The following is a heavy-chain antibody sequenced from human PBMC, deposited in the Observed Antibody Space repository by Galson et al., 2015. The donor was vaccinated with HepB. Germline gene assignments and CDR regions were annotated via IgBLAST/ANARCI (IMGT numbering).Heavy chain of an antibody. CDR1: GFIFSNYG. CDR2: ISYEGGTR. CDR3: ARDEEWERLHYFDN. D-gene: IGHD1-26*01. V-gene: IGHV3-30*03. Sequence: SLRLSCATSGFIFSNYGMHWVRQAPGKGLEWVAFISYEGGTRYYADSVRGRFTISRDNLRNTLFLEMHSLRVEDSGNYYCARDEEWERLHYFDNWGRGTLVTVSS. J-gene: IGHJ4*02.